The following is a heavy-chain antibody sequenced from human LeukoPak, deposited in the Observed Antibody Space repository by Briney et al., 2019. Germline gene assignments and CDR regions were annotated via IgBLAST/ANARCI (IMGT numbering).Heavy chain of an antibody. J-gene: IGHJ4*02. CDR1: GFTFSSYS. CDR2: ISSSSSYI. CDR3: ARDRRSGWYED. Sequence: GGSLRLSCAASGFTFSSYSMNWVRRAPGKGLEWVSSISSSSSYIYYADSVNGRFTISRDNAKNSLYLQMNSLRAEDTAVYYCARDRRSGWYEDWGQGTLVTVSS. V-gene: IGHV3-21*01. D-gene: IGHD6-19*01.